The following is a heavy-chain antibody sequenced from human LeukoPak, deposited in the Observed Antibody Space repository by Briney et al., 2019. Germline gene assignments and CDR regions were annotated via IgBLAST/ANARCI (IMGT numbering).Heavy chain of an antibody. CDR3: ARDGVQGGSGVNWFDP. V-gene: IGHV1-8*01. CDR1: GYTFTSYD. J-gene: IGHJ5*02. CDR2: MNPNSGNT. Sequence: ASVKVSCKASGYTFTSYDINWVRQATGQGLEWMGWMNPNSGNTGYAQKFQGRVTMTRNTSISTAYMELSSLRSEDTAVYYCARDGVQGGSGVNWFDPWGQGTLVTVSS. D-gene: IGHD3-10*01.